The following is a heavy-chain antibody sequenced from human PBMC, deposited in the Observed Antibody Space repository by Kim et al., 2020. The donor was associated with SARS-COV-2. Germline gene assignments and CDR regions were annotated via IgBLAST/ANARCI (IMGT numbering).Heavy chain of an antibody. J-gene: IGHJ4*02. CDR3: VKDCSRTSCDVDYFED. D-gene: IGHD2-2*01. V-gene: IGHV3-64D*06. CDR2: MRIDGSRT. Sequence: GGSLRLSCSASGFTFSDYPIHWVRQAPGKGLEWLSTMRIDGSRTFYADSVKGRFTISRDNSKNMLFLQMSSLRTEDTAVYYCVKDCSRTSCDVDYFEDWGQGTLVTVSS. CDR1: GFTFSDYP.